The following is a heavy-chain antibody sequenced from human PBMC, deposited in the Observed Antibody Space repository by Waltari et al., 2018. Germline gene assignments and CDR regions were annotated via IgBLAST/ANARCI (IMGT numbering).Heavy chain of an antibody. CDR3: ARLGYYYYMDV. J-gene: IGHJ6*03. Sequence: QLQLQESGSGLVKPSQTLSLTCAVSGGSISSGGYSWSWIRQPPGKGLEWIGYIYHSGSTYYHPSLKSLVTISVDRSKNQFSLKLSSVTAADTAVYYCARLGYYYYMDVWGKGTTVTISS. CDR1: GGSISSGGYS. CDR2: IYHSGST. V-gene: IGHV4-30-2*01.